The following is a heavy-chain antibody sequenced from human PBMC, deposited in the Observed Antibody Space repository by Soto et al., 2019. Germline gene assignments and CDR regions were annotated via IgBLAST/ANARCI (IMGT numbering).Heavy chain of an antibody. CDR1: GLTFSSYA. Sequence: PGGSLRLSCAASGLTFSSYAMSWVRQAPGKGLEWVSAINSDGSSISYADSVKGRFTISRDNAKNTLYLQMNSLRVEDTAVYYCARETGYSSGWRQDYWGQGTLVTVSS. D-gene: IGHD6-19*01. J-gene: IGHJ4*02. CDR3: ARETGYSSGWRQDY. V-gene: IGHV3-74*01. CDR2: INSDGSSI.